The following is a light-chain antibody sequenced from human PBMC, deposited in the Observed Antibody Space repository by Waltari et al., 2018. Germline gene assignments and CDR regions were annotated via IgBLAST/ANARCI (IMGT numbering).Light chain of an antibody. Sequence: ELVLTQSPGPLSLSPGERATLPCRASQSVSSSYLAWYQQKPGQAPRLLIYGASSRATGIPDRFSGSGSGTDFTLTISRLEPEDFAVYYCQQYGSSPDTFGQGTKLEIK. CDR3: QQYGSSPDT. CDR1: QSVSSSY. J-gene: IGKJ2*01. CDR2: GAS. V-gene: IGKV3-20*01.